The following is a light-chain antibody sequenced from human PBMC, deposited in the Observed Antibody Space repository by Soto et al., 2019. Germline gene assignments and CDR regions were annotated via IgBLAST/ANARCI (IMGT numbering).Light chain of an antibody. Sequence: QSVLTQPASVSGSPGQSITISCTGTSSDVGGYNYVSWYQQHPGKAPKLMIYEVSNRPSGVSNRFSGSRSGNTASLTISGLQAEDEAEYYCNSYTSSSTSVFGTGTKLTVL. V-gene: IGLV2-14*01. CDR3: NSYTSSSTSV. CDR1: SSDVGGYNY. J-gene: IGLJ1*01. CDR2: EVS.